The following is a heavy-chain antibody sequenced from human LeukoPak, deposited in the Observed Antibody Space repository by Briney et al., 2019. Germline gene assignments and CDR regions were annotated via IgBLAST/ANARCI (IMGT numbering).Heavy chain of an antibody. CDR2: IDWDDDK. CDR1: GFSLSTGGVR. D-gene: IGHD5-18*01. J-gene: IGHJ4*02. Sequence: SGPTLVNPTQTLTLTCTFSGFSLSTGGVRLSWIRQPPGKALEWLARIDWDDDKFYNTSLKTRLTISKDTSKNQVVLTMTNMDPVDTATYYCARDLSGYPFDYWGQGTLVTVSS. V-gene: IGHV2-70*04. CDR3: ARDLSGYPFDY.